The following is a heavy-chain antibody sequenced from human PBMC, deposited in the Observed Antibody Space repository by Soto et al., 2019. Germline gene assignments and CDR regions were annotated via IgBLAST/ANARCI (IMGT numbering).Heavy chain of an antibody. V-gene: IGHV1-18*01. Sequence: QVQLVQSGAEVKKPGASVKVSCKASGYTFTSYGISWVRQAPGQGLEWMGWISAYNGNTNYAQKLQGRVTMTTDTSTSTAYMALRSLRSDDTAVYYCARVDSSGYYFYYFDYWGQGTLVTVSS. D-gene: IGHD3-22*01. CDR2: ISAYNGNT. CDR1: GYTFTSYG. J-gene: IGHJ4*02. CDR3: ARVDSSGYYFYYFDY.